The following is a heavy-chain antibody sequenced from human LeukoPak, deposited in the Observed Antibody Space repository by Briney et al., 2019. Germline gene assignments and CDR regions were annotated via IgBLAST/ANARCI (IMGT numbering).Heavy chain of an antibody. V-gene: IGHV3-7*01. D-gene: IGHD5-18*01. CDR1: GFTFSSYW. CDR3: ARDRLDSYVPFYFDY. CDR2: IKQDGSEK. J-gene: IGHJ4*02. Sequence: GGSLRLSCAASGFTFSSYWMSWVRQAPGKGLEWVANIKQDGSEKYYVDSVKGRFTISRDNAKNSLYLQMNSLRAEDTAVYYCARDRLDSYVPFYFDYWGQRTLVTVSS.